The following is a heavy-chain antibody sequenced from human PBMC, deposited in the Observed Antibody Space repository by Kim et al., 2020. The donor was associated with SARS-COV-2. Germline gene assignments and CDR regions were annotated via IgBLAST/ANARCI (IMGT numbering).Heavy chain of an antibody. CDR2: TYYRSKWYN. J-gene: IGHJ5*02. CDR1: GDSVSSNSAA. V-gene: IGHV6-1*01. D-gene: IGHD6-13*01. Sequence: SQTLSLTCAISGDSVSSNSAAWNWIRQSPSRGLEWLGRTYYRSKWYNDYAVSVKSRITINPDTSKNQFSLQLNSVTPEDTAVYYCARSPQTVSSWYEDEWSVWFDPWGQGTLVTVSS. CDR3: ARSPQTVSSWYEDEWSVWFDP.